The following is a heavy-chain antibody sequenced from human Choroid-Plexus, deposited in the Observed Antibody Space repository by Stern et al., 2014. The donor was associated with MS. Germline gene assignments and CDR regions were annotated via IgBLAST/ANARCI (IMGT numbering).Heavy chain of an antibody. Sequence: QVQLVQSGGGVVQPGRPLRLSCVASVFTFGSCAMHWVRQAPGKGLAWVAGVSYDGSNKYYADSVKGRFTISRDNSQNTLYMQMSSLRPEDTAVYYCAKDRQYLTYFFDHWGQGSLVTVSS. CDR3: AKDRQYLTYFFDH. D-gene: IGHD2/OR15-2a*01. J-gene: IGHJ5*02. V-gene: IGHV3-30*18. CDR2: VSYDGSNK. CDR1: VFTFGSCA.